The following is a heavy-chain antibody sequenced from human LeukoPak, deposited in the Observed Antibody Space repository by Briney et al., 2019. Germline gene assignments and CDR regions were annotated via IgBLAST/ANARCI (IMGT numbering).Heavy chain of an antibody. Sequence: QAGGSLRLSCAASGFTLSTYWMHWVRQGPGKGLVWVSRINPDGRTTNYADSVKGRSTISRDNAKNTLYLQMDSLRAEDTAVYYCARGRYYDSSGHGAFDIWGQGTMVTVSS. CDR3: ARGRYYDSSGHGAFDI. D-gene: IGHD3-22*01. CDR2: INPDGRTT. J-gene: IGHJ3*02. CDR1: GFTLSTYW. V-gene: IGHV3-74*01.